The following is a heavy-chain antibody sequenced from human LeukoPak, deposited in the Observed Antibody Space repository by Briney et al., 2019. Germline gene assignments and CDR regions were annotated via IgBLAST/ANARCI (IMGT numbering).Heavy chain of an antibody. D-gene: IGHD3-22*01. V-gene: IGHV3-9*01. CDR2: ISWNSGSI. CDR3: ARDRDDSSGYSLD. Sequence: GGSLRLSCTASGFTFDDCAMHWVRHAPGKGLEWVSGISWNSGSIGYADSVKGRFTISRDNAKNSLYMQMNSLRAEDTAVYYCARDRDDSSGYSLDWGQGTLVTVSS. J-gene: IGHJ4*02. CDR1: GFTFDDCA.